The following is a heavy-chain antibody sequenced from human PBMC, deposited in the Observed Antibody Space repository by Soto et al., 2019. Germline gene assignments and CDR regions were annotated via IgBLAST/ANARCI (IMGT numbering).Heavy chain of an antibody. D-gene: IGHD2-2*01. J-gene: IGHJ5*02. Sequence: PSETLSLTCAVYCGSFSGYYWSWVRQPPGKGLEWIGEINHRGSTNYNPSLKSRVTVSVDTSKNQFSLKLSSVTAADTAVYYCAGSQYQLLPQNNWFDPWGQGTLVTVSS. CDR2: INHRGST. V-gene: IGHV4-34*01. CDR3: AGSQYQLLPQNNWFDP. CDR1: CGSFSGYY.